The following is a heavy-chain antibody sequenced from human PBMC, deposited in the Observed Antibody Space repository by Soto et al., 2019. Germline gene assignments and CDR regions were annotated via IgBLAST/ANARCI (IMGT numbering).Heavy chain of an antibody. Sequence: QVQLVQSGAEVKKPGASVKVSCKASGGTFSSYAISWVRQAPGQGLEWMGGIIPIFGTANYAQKFQGRVTITADESTSTAYMELSSLRSEDTAVYYCARAEEYNWNVYYYYGMDVWGQGTTVTVSS. CDR3: ARAEEYNWNVYYYYGMDV. V-gene: IGHV1-69*01. CDR2: IIPIFGTA. CDR1: GGTFSSYA. D-gene: IGHD1-20*01. J-gene: IGHJ6*02.